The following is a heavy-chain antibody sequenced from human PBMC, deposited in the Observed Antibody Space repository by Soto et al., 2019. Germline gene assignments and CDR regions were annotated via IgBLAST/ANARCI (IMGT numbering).Heavy chain of an antibody. Sequence: GGSLRLSCAASGFICSSYDMSWFRQAPGKGLEWVSTILVDGRTFYVDSVKGRFTISRDTSQNTVYLQMNSLTAGDTALYYCAKATATGGGAFDICGQGTMVTVSS. J-gene: IGHJ3*02. CDR3: AKATATGGGAFDI. V-gene: IGHV3-23*01. CDR2: ILVDGRT. D-gene: IGHD2-8*02. CDR1: GFICSSYD.